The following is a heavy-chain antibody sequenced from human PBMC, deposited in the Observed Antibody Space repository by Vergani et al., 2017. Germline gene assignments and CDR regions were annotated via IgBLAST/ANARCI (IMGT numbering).Heavy chain of an antibody. CDR2: ISSSSSYI. CDR1: GFTFSSYS. V-gene: IGHV3-21*01. CDR3: ARGVVGVLDY. J-gene: IGHJ4*02. Sequence: EVQLVESGGGLVKPGGSLRLSCAASGFTFSSYSMNWVRQAPGKGLEWVSSISSSSSYIYYADSVKGRFTNSRDNARNSLYLQINSLRAEDTAVYYCARGVVGVLDYWGQGTLVTVSS. D-gene: IGHD1-26*01.